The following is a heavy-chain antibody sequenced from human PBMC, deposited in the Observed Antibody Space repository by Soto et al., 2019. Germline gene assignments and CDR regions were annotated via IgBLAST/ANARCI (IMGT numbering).Heavy chain of an antibody. Sequence: EVQLVESGGGLVQPGGSLRLSCAASGFTFGSNWMSWVRQAPGKGLEWVANIKRDGSEKYYVDSVKGRFTISRDNAKNTLYLQMNSLRADDTAVNYCASLEWESTGYADYCGQGTLVTVSS. CDR3: ASLEWESTGYADY. J-gene: IGHJ4*02. V-gene: IGHV3-7*03. D-gene: IGHD3-3*01. CDR2: IKRDGSEK. CDR1: GFTFGSNW.